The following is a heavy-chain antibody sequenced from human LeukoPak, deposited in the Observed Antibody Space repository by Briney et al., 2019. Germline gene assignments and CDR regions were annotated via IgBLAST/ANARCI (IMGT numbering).Heavy chain of an antibody. J-gene: IGHJ4*02. Sequence: SETLSLTCAVSGGSISSSNWWSWVRQPPGKGLEWIGEIYHSGSTNYNPSLKSRVTLSVDTSKSQFSLNLSSVTAADTAVYYCAREVRDAVAVPAASWGQGTLVTVSS. CDR1: GGSISSSNW. D-gene: IGHD2-2*01. V-gene: IGHV4-4*02. CDR2: IYHSGST. CDR3: AREVRDAVAVPAAS.